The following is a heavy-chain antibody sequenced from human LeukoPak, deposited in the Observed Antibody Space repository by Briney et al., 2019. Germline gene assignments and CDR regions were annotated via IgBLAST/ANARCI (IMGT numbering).Heavy chain of an antibody. J-gene: IGHJ4*02. D-gene: IGHD3-22*01. CDR2: IIPILGIA. V-gene: IGHV1-69*04. Sequence: SVKVSCKASGGTFSSYAISWVRQAPGQGLEWMGRIIPILGIANYAQKFQGRVTMTRNTSISTAYMELSSLRSEDTAVYYCARGSRARKTYYYDSSVSYWGQGTLVTVSS. CDR1: GGTFSSYA. CDR3: ARGSRARKTYYYDSSVSY.